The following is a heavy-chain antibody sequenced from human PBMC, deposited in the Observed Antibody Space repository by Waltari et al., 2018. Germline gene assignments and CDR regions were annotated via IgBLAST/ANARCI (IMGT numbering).Heavy chain of an antibody. D-gene: IGHD6-13*01. V-gene: IGHV4-38-2*02. CDR1: GYSISSGYY. Sequence: QVQLQESGPGLVKPSETLSLTCAVSGYSISSGYYWGWIRQPPGKGLEWIGSIYHSGRTNYTPALSSRVTISVDTSKNQFSLKLSSVTAADTAVYYCARDRWVALYSSSWYQGGWFDPWGQGTLVTVSS. CDR3: ARDRWVALYSSSWYQGGWFDP. J-gene: IGHJ5*02. CDR2: IYHSGRT.